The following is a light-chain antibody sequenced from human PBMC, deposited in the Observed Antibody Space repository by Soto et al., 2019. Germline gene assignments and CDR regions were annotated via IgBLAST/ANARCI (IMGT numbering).Light chain of an antibody. CDR3: RQSFSIPRT. V-gene: IGKV1-39*01. CDR2: SAS. Sequence: IQMTQSPSSLSASVGDRVSVTCRARQSVWTYLNWYQQKQGKAPRLLIHSASELQSGVTSRFSGTGSGSDVTLTISSLQPEEFAIYYCRQSFSIPRTFGQGTKLEI. CDR1: QSVWTY. J-gene: IGKJ2*01.